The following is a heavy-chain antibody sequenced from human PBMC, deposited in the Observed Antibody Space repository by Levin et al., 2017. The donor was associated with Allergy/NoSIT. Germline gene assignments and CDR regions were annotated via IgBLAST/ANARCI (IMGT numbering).Heavy chain of an antibody. CDR1: GGSISSGGYY. Sequence: SETLSLTCTVSGGSISSGGYYWSWIRQHPGKGLEWIGYIYYSGSTYYNPSLKSRVTISVDTSKNQFSLKLSSVTAADTAVYYCARVSRGYGYSGYAKIDYWGQGTLVTVSS. D-gene: IGHD5-12*01. CDR3: ARVSRGYGYSGYAKIDY. J-gene: IGHJ4*02. CDR2: IYYSGST. V-gene: IGHV4-31*03.